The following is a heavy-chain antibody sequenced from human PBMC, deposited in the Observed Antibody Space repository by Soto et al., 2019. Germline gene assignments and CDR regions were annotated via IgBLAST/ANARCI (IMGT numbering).Heavy chain of an antibody. D-gene: IGHD4-17*01. J-gene: IGHJ6*02. CDR3: ARWVDYGGNSDYYYYGMDV. Sequence: PGESLKISCKGSGYSFTSYWIGWVRQMPGKGLEWMGIIYPGDSDTRYSPSFQGQVTISADKSISTAYLQWSSLKASDTAMYYCARWVDYGGNSDYYYYGMDVWGQGTTVTVSS. CDR2: IYPGDSDT. V-gene: IGHV5-51*01. CDR1: GYSFTSYW.